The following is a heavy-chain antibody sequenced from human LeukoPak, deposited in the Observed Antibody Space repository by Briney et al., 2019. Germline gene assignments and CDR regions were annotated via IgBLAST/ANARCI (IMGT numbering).Heavy chain of an antibody. J-gene: IGHJ5*02. V-gene: IGHV4-61*02. Sequence: PSETLSLTCTVSGGSISSGSYYWSWIRQPAGEGLEWIGRIYTSGSTNYNPSLKSRVTISVDTSKNQFSLKLSSVTAADTAVYYCAREYQLLLGRFDPWGQGTLVTVSS. CDR2: IYTSGST. D-gene: IGHD2-2*01. CDR3: AREYQLLLGRFDP. CDR1: GGSISSGSYY.